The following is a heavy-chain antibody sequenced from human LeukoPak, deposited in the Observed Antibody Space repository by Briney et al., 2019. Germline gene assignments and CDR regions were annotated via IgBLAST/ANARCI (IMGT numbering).Heavy chain of an antibody. D-gene: IGHD1-26*01. J-gene: IGHJ5*02. CDR3: ARAGSGRSPDWFDP. V-gene: IGHV3-9*01. Sequence: GGYLRLSCAASGFLFDEHAMHWDRQDPGKGLKWDKGISYSSETIGYVDSVKGRFTISRDNVRKSLYLQMNSLRAEDTAVYYCARAGSGRSPDWFDPWGQGTLVTVSS. CDR1: GFLFDEHA. CDR2: ISYSSETI.